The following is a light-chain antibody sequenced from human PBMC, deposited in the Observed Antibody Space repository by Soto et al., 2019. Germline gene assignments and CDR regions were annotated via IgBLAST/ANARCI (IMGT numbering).Light chain of an antibody. CDR2: EVN. Sequence: ALTQPASVSGSPGLSITLSCTGTSSDIGGYNYVSWYQQHPGKVLKLIIYEVNNRPTGVSYRFSGSKSANTASLTISGLRAEDEAVYYGSSFTSIATQVLGPGTKGTVL. CDR3: SSFTSIATQV. J-gene: IGLJ1*01. V-gene: IGLV2-14*03. CDR1: SSDIGGYNY.